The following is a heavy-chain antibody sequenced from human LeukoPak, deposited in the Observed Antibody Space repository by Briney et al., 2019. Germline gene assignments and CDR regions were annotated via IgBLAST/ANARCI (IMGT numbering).Heavy chain of an antibody. Sequence: SETLSLTCTVSGGSITISSYYWGWIRQPPGKWLEWIGCVYYSGSTYYNPSLKSRVTISVDTSKNQFSLKLSSVTAADTAVYYCARAGLETYYGKSYFDYWGQGTLVTVSS. CDR1: GGSITISSYY. J-gene: IGHJ4*02. V-gene: IGHV4-39*01. CDR3: ARAGLETYYGKSYFDY. CDR2: VYYSGST. D-gene: IGHD3-10*01.